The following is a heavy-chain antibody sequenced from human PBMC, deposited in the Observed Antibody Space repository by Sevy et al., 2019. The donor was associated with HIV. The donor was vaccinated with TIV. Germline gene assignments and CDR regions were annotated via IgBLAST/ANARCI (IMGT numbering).Heavy chain of an antibody. J-gene: IGHJ5*02. CDR2: IHYTGST. D-gene: IGHD2-21*02. Sequence: KQSQTLSLTCSVSYGPISAYYWNWIRQSPGKGLEWIGSIHYTGSTDYNPSLKSRVTMSLDTSKNQFSLQLKSVTAADTALYYCARAPPVRSGDDSLNWFDPWGQGTLVTVSS. CDR1: YGPISAYY. CDR3: ARAPPVRSGDDSLNWFDP. V-gene: IGHV4-59*12.